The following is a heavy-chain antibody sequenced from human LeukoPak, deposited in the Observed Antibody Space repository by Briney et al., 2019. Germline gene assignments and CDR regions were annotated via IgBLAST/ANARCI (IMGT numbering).Heavy chain of an antibody. J-gene: IGHJ4*02. CDR2: ISSSSSYI. D-gene: IGHD4-17*01. Sequence: GGSLRLSCAASGFTFSSYSMNWVHQAPGKGLEWVSSISSSSSYIYYADSVKGRFTISRDNAKNSLYLQMNSLRAEDTAVYYCARGGTTVTTISLDYWGQGTLVTVSS. V-gene: IGHV3-21*01. CDR3: ARGGTTVTTISLDY. CDR1: GFTFSSYS.